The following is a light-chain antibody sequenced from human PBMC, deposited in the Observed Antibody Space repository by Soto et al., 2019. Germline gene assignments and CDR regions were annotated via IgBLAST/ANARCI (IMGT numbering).Light chain of an antibody. CDR1: SSEVGSYNR. CDR2: EVS. J-gene: IGLJ1*01. V-gene: IGLV2-18*02. Sequence: QSVLTQPPSVSGSPGQSVAISCTGTSSEVGSYNRVSWYQQPPGAAPKLMIYEVSNRPSGVPDHFSGSKSGNTASLTIFGLQAEDEADYYCNSYTGSSTYVFGTGTKVTVL. CDR3: NSYTGSSTYV.